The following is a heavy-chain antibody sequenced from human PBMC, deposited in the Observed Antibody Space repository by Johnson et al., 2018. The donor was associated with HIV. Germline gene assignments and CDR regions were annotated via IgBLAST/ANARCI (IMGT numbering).Heavy chain of an antibody. Sequence: DVQLVESGGGLVQPGGSLRLSCAASGFNVSSNYMSWVRQAPGKGLEWVSVIYSGGTTYYADSVKGRFTISRDNSKNTLYLQMNSLRAEDTAVYYCAREGPMVRSGAFDIWGQGTMVTVSS. D-gene: IGHD3-10*01. J-gene: IGHJ3*02. V-gene: IGHV3-66*02. CDR3: AREGPMVRSGAFDI. CDR2: IYSGGTT. CDR1: GFNVSSNY.